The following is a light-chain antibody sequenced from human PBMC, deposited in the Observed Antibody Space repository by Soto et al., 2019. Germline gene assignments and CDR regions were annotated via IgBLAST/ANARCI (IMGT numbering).Light chain of an antibody. Sequence: DIQMTQSPSTLSASVGDRVTITCRASQTISNYLNWYQQKPGKAPKLLIYAASSLQSGVPSRFSGRGSGTDFTLTIRSLQPEDFATYFCQQSYSTPLTFGGGTKVDIK. CDR2: AAS. V-gene: IGKV1-39*01. J-gene: IGKJ4*01. CDR3: QQSYSTPLT. CDR1: QTISNY.